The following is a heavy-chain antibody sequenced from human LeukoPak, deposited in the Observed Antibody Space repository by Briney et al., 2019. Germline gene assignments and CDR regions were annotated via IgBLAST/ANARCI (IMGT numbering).Heavy chain of an antibody. V-gene: IGHV3-23*01. CDR1: GFTFSSYA. Sequence: GGSLRLSCAASGFTFSSYAMSWVRQAPGKGLEWVSAVSGSGGSTYYADSVKGRFTISRDNSKNTLYPQMNSLKAEDTAVYYCAKDTGLREPIDYWGQGTLVTVSS. J-gene: IGHJ4*02. CDR2: VSGSGGST. D-gene: IGHD4-17*01. CDR3: AKDTGLREPIDY.